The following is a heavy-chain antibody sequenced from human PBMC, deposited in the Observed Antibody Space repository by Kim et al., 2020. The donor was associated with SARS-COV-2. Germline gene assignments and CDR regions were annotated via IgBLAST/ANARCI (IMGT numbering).Heavy chain of an antibody. CDR3: ARRRRATNYLDY. V-gene: IGHV5-51*01. Sequence: GYSPSLQGQVTISADKSISTAYRQRSSLKASDTAMYYCARRRRATNYLDYWGQGTLVTVSS. D-gene: IGHD1-26*01. J-gene: IGHJ4*02.